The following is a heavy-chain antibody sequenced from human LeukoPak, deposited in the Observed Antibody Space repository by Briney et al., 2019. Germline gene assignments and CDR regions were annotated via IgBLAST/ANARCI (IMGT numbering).Heavy chain of an antibody. Sequence: GGSLRLSCAASGFTFSSHAMSWVRQAPGKGLEWVSAISGSGGSTYYADSVKGRFTISRDNSKNTLYLQMNSLRAEDTAVYYCATSRYYDSSGLSDYWGQGTLVTVSS. J-gene: IGHJ4*02. CDR1: GFTFSSHA. V-gene: IGHV3-23*01. D-gene: IGHD3-22*01. CDR3: ATSRYYDSSGLSDY. CDR2: ISGSGGST.